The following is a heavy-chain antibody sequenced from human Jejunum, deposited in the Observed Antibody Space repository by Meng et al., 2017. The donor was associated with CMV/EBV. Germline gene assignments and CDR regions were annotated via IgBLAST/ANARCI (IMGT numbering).Heavy chain of an antibody. J-gene: IGHJ4*02. V-gene: IGHV3-33*01. Sequence: SGFPLNSYGIHWVRQFPGKGLEWVAVLWYDGSSKYFADSVQCRFSISRDDYKNTVYLQMNSLRAENTAVYYCSRDNDGSSHYSQFDYWGQGTLVTVSS. CDR3: SRDNDGSSHYSQFDY. D-gene: IGHD3-22*01. CDR1: GFPLNSYG. CDR2: LWYDGSSK.